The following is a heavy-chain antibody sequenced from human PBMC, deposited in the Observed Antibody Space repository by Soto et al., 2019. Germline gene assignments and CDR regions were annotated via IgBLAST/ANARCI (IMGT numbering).Heavy chain of an antibody. J-gene: IGHJ6*02. D-gene: IGHD3-3*01. V-gene: IGHV1-8*01. Sequence: ASVKVSCKASGYTFTSYDINWVRQATGQGLEWMGWMNPNSGNTGYAQKFQGRVTMTRNTSISTAYMELSSLRSEDTAVYCCARGPITIFGVVIRYYYYGMDVWGQGTTVTVSS. CDR2: MNPNSGNT. CDR1: GYTFTSYD. CDR3: ARGPITIFGVVIRYYYYGMDV.